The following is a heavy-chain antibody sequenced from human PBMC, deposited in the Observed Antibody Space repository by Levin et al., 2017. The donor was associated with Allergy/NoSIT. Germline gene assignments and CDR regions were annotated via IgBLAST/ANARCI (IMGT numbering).Heavy chain of an antibody. CDR2: INTGNGNT. Sequence: ASVKVSCKASGYTFTSHGIHWVRQTPGQRLEWMGWINTGNGNTQYSQKFQGRVTIGRDTFASTAYMELNYLTSEDTAVYYCARDDSTTGYGGIDSWGQGTLVTVSS. V-gene: IGHV1-3*04. D-gene: IGHD6-13*01. J-gene: IGHJ4*02. CDR1: GYTFTSHG. CDR3: ARDDSTTGYGGIDS.